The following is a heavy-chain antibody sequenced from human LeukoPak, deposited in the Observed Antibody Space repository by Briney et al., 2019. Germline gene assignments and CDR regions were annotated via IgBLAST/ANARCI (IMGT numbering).Heavy chain of an antibody. V-gene: IGHV4-38-2*02. Sequence: SETLSLTCTVSGYFISSGYYWGWIRQPPGKGLEWIGSIYHSGNTYYNPSLKSRVTISIDTSKNQFSLKLSSVTAADTAVYYCARDIDYYDISGYLTALGYWGQGTLVTVSS. J-gene: IGHJ4*02. CDR1: GYFISSGYY. CDR2: IYHSGNT. CDR3: ARDIDYYDISGYLTALGY. D-gene: IGHD3-22*01.